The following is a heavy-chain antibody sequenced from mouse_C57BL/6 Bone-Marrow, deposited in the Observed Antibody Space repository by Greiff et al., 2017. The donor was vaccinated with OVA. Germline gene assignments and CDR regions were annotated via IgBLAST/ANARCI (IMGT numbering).Heavy chain of an antibody. Sequence: EVMLVESGGDLVKPGGSLKLSCAASGFTFSSYGMSWVRQTPDKRLEWVATISSGGSYTYYPDSVKGRFTISRDNAKNTLYLQMSSLKSEDTAMYYCARSIYYDYPHWYFDVWGTGTTVTVSS. D-gene: IGHD2-4*01. CDR1: GFTFSSYG. V-gene: IGHV5-6*02. CDR2: ISSGGSYT. CDR3: ARSIYYDYPHWYFDV. J-gene: IGHJ1*03.